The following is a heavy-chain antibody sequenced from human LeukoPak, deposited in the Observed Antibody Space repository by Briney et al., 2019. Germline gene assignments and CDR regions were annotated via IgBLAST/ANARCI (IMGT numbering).Heavy chain of an antibody. V-gene: IGHV4-4*07. Sequence: SETLSLTCTVSGGSISSYYWSWIRQPAGKGLEWIGRIYTSGNTNYNPSLKSRVTMSVDTSKNQFSLKLSSVTAADTAVYYCARDGEYQLLYNWFDPWGQGTLVAVSS. CDR2: IYTSGNT. D-gene: IGHD2-2*01. CDR1: GGSISSYY. CDR3: ARDGEYQLLYNWFDP. J-gene: IGHJ5*02.